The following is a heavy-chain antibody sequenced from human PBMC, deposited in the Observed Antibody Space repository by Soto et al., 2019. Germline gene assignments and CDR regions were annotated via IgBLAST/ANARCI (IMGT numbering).Heavy chain of an antibody. V-gene: IGHV4-39*01. CDR1: GGSISSSSYY. CDR2: IYYSGST. D-gene: IGHD4-17*01. Sequence: SETLSLTCTVSGGSISSSSYYWGWIRQPPGKGLEWIGSIYYSGSTYYNPSLKSQVTISGDTSKNQFSLKLSSVTAADTAVYYCVAGYGDYYYYGMDDWGQGTTVTVSS. J-gene: IGHJ6*02. CDR3: VAGYGDYYYYGMDD.